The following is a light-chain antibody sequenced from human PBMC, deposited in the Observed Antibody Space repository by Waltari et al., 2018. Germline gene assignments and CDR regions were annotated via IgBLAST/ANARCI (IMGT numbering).Light chain of an antibody. V-gene: IGKV3D-20*01. J-gene: IGKJ4*01. CDR1: QRISSRS. CDR3: QQYGGSSLT. CDR2: DAS. Sequence: EIVLTQSPATLSLSPGERATLSCGASQRISSRSLAWYQQKPGLAPRLLIYDASSRSTGIPDRFSGSGSGTDFTLTISRLEPEDFAVYHCQQYGGSSLTFGGGTRVEIK.